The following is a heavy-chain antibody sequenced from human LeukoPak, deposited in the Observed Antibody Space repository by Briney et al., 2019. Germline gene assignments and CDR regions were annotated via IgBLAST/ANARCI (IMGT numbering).Heavy chain of an antibody. J-gene: IGHJ5*02. Sequence: SETLSLTCTVSDGSISDYSWSWIRQPPGKGLEWIGYIYYSGSTNYNPSLKSRVTISLDTSKNQFSLKLSSVTAADTAVYYCARGRYSAGDNWFDPWGQGTLVTVSS. D-gene: IGHD3-9*01. V-gene: IGHV4-59*01. CDR2: IYYSGST. CDR3: ARGRYSAGDNWFDP. CDR1: DGSISDYS.